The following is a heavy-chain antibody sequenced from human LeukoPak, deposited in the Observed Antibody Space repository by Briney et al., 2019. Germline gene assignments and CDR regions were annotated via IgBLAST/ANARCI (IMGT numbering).Heavy chain of an antibody. CDR2: IKQDGSEK. D-gene: IGHD6-19*01. J-gene: IGHJ4*02. CDR1: GFTFSSYW. Sequence: GGSLRLSCAASGFTFSSYWMSWVRQAPGKGLELVANIKQDGSEKYYVDSVKGRFTISRDNAKNSLYLQMNSLRAEDTAVYYCARDSPGYSSGPGNFDYWGQGTLVTVSS. CDR3: ARDSPGYSSGPGNFDY. V-gene: IGHV3-7*05.